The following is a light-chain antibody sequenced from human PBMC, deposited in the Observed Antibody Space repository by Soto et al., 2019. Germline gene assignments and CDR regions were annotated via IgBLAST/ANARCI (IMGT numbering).Light chain of an antibody. V-gene: IGLV2-14*01. CDR2: DVS. Sequence: QSALTHPASVSGSPGQSITIPCTGTSSDVGGYNYVSWYQQHPGKAPKLMIYDVSNRPSGVSNRFSGSKSGNTASLPISGLQAEDEADYYCSSYTSSSTPLYVFGPGTKLTVL. CDR1: SSDVGGYNY. CDR3: SSYTSSSTPLYV. J-gene: IGLJ1*01.